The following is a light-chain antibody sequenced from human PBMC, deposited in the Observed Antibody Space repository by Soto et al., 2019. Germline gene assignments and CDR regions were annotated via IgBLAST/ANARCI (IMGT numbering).Light chain of an antibody. CDR2: EFS. V-gene: IGLV2-14*01. J-gene: IGLJ1*01. CDR1: SSDVGGYKF. CDR3: CSYTSSSTYV. Sequence: QSALTQPASVSGSPGQSITISCTGTSSDVGGYKFVSWYQEHPGKAPKLMIYEFSNRPSGVSNRFSGSKSGNTASLTISGLQAEDEADYYCCSYTSSSTYVFGTGTKVTVL.